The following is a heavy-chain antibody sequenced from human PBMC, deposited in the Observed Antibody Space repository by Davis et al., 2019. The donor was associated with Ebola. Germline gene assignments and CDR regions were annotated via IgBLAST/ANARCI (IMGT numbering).Heavy chain of an antibody. CDR2: VYYSGST. J-gene: IGHJ4*02. Sequence: PSETLSLTCTVSGGSISYNSDYWGWIRQPPGKGLEWIGSVYYSGSTHYNPSLKSRLTISVDTSKNQFSLKLKSVTAADTAVYYCARNTSGIPFDNWGQGTLVTVSS. CDR3: ARNTSGIPFDN. CDR1: GGSISYNSDY. V-gene: IGHV4-39*07. D-gene: IGHD3-10*01.